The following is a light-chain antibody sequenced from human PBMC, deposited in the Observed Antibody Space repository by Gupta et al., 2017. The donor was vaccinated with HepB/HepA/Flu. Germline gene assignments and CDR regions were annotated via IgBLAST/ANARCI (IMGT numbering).Light chain of an antibody. V-gene: IGLV8-61*01. CDR2: STD. Sequence: QTVVTQEPSLSVSPGGTVTLTCGFNSASVSTVHYPSWYQQTPGQSPRTLIYSTDIRSSGVPDRFSGSILGDKAALTITGAQTDDESTYYCLLYFSGVNWVFGGGTHLTVL. J-gene: IGLJ3*02. CDR3: LLYFSGVNWV. CDR1: SASVSTVHY.